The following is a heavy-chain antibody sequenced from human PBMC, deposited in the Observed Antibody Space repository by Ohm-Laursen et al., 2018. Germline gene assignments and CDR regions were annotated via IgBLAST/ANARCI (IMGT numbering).Heavy chain of an antibody. Sequence: SETLSLTCAVSGGSISPHDWSWIRQSPEKGMEWIGYISYSGTSEHNPSLKGQVTMSVYTSKNQFSLSLNSVTAADTAIYYCVRDRRDGFNYVEYWGQGTLVTASS. D-gene: IGHD5-24*01. CDR1: GGSISPHD. CDR2: ISYSGTS. J-gene: IGHJ4*02. V-gene: IGHV4-59*11. CDR3: VRDRRDGFNYVEY.